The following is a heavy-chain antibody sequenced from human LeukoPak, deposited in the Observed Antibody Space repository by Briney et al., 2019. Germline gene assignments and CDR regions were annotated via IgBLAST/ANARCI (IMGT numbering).Heavy chain of an antibody. D-gene: IGHD3-22*01. CDR2: ISAYNGNT. V-gene: IGHV1-18*01. Sequence: ASVKVSCKASGYTFTSYGISWERQAPGQGLEWMGWISAYNGNTNYAQKLQGRVTMTTDTSTSTAYMELRSLRSDDTAVYYCARVPYYYDSSDPWGQGTLVTVSS. J-gene: IGHJ5*02. CDR1: GYTFTSYG. CDR3: ARVPYYYDSSDP.